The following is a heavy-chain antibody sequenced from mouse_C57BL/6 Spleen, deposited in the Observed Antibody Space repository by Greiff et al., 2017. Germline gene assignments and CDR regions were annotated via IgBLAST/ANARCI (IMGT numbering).Heavy chain of an antibody. CDR2: IDPENGDT. D-gene: IGHD2-5*01. Sequence: VQLQQSGAELVRPGASVKLSCTASGFNFKDYYMHWVKQRPEQGLEWIGWIDPENGDTEYASKFQGEATITADPSSTTAYLPLSSLTSEDTAVYYCTTRSNPYYAMDYWGQGTSVTVSS. J-gene: IGHJ4*01. CDR3: TTRSNPYYAMDY. V-gene: IGHV14-4*01. CDR1: GFNFKDYY.